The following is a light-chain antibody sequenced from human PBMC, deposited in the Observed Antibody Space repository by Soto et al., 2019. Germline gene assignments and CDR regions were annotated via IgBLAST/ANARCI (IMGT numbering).Light chain of an antibody. CDR1: QSVSSSY. Sequence: EIVLTQSPATLSLSPGERATLSCRASQSVSSSYLAWYQQKPGQAPRLLIYGASTRATDVPDRFSGSGSGADFTLSISRLEPEDFAVYYCQQYGSSPPRTFGQGTKVDIK. J-gene: IGKJ1*01. CDR2: GAS. V-gene: IGKV3-20*01. CDR3: QQYGSSPPRT.